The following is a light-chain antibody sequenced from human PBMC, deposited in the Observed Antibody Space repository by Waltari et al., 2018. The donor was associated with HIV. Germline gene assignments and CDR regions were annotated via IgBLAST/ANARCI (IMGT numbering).Light chain of an antibody. Sequence: QSVLTQPPSASGTPGQRVTISCSGSSSNIGSNYVYWYQQLPGTAPKLLFYRNNQRPSGVPDRFSGSKSGTSASLAISGLRSEDEADYYCATWDDSLNVVFGGGTKLIVL. CDR3: ATWDDSLNVV. V-gene: IGLV1-47*01. J-gene: IGLJ3*02. CDR1: SSNIGSNY. CDR2: RNN.